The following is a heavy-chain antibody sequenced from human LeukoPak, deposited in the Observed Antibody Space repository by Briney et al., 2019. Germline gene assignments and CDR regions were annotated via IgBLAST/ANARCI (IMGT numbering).Heavy chain of an antibody. Sequence: GGSLRLSCAASVFSFSSYAMSWVRQSPGKGLEWVSAISGGGGSTHYADSVKGRFTLSRDNAKKTLYLQMNSLRAEDTAVYYCAKFFDILTGYFVSWGQGTLVTVSS. J-gene: IGHJ4*02. CDR3: AKFFDILTGYFVS. CDR2: ISGGGGST. D-gene: IGHD3-9*01. CDR1: VFSFSSYA. V-gene: IGHV3-23*01.